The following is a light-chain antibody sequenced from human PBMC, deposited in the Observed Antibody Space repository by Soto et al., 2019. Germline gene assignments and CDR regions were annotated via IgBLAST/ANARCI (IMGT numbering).Light chain of an antibody. Sequence: DIVLTQSPATLSLSPGERATLSCRASQSVRGFLAWYQQKPGQPPRLLIYDVSKRATGIPARFSGSGSGTDFTLTISSLEPEDFAVYYCQERSGWYSFGQGTKLEIK. V-gene: IGKV3-11*01. CDR2: DVS. J-gene: IGKJ2*01. CDR3: QERSGWYS. CDR1: QSVRGF.